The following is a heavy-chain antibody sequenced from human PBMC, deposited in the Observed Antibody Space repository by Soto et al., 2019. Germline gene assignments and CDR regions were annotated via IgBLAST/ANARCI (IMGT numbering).Heavy chain of an antibody. CDR2: IIPISETT. V-gene: IGHV1-69*01. CDR1: GGTFSSYA. D-gene: IGHD2-2*01. CDR3: ARSQGSSTSLEIYYYYYYGMDV. Sequence: QVQLVQSGAEVKKPGSSVKVSCKASGGTFSSYAISWVRQAPEQGLEWMGGIIPISETTNYEQKFQGRVTITADESKSTAYMELSSLRSEDTAVYYCARSQGSSTSLEIYYYYYYGMDVWGQGTTVTVSS. J-gene: IGHJ6*02.